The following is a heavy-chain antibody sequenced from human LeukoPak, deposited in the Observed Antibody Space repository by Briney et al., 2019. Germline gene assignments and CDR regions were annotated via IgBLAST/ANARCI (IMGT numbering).Heavy chain of an antibody. CDR1: GGSISSSSYY. V-gene: IGHV4-31*03. Sequence: SEALSLTCTVSGGSISSSSYYWGWIRQHPGKGLEWIGYIYYSGSTYYNPSLKSRVTISVDTSKNQFSLKLSSVTAADTAVYYCARVAVVVVPAAILSGWFDPWGQGTLVTVSS. CDR2: IYYSGST. D-gene: IGHD2-2*02. CDR3: ARVAVVVVPAAILSGWFDP. J-gene: IGHJ5*02.